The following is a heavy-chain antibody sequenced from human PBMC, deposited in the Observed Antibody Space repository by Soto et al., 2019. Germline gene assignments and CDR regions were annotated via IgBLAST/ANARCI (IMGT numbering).Heavy chain of an antibody. V-gene: IGHV4-4*02. CDR2: INHGGST. D-gene: IGHD5-12*01. Sequence: QVQLQASGPGLVKPSGTLSLTCAVSSGSISSSNWCSWVLQPPGKALDWFGEINHGGSTTYNTSLKSRVTLSVEKSKHMFSQVISSVSAADKAVYYCERDSSVGYSGYGSQDLGYYYYGMDVWGQGTTVTVSS. CDR1: SGSISSSNW. CDR3: ERDSSVGYSGYGSQDLGYYYYGMDV. J-gene: IGHJ6*02.